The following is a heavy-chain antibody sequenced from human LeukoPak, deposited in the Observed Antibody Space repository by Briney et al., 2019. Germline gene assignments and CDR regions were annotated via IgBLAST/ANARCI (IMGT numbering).Heavy chain of an antibody. CDR3: ARTFYGSGSLYYYYYYMDV. CDR2: ISAYNGNT. Sequence: GASVKVSCKASGYTFTSYGISWVRQAPGQGLKWMGWISAYNGNTNYAQKLQGRVTMTTDTSTSTAYTELRSLRSDDTAVYYCARTFYGSGSLYYYYYYMDVWGKGTTVTISS. V-gene: IGHV1-18*01. CDR1: GYTFTSYG. D-gene: IGHD3-10*01. J-gene: IGHJ6*03.